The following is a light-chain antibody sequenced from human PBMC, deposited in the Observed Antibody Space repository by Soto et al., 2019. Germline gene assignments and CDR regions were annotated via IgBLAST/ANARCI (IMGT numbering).Light chain of an antibody. CDR3: QQNYDVPYT. V-gene: IGKV1-39*01. Sequence: QLTQAPSLLSASVGDRVTITCRASPSIGSYLNWYQHKPGEAPKLLIFAADTLKSGVPSRFSGSGFNTEFTLTVTSLQPEDFATYYCQQNYDVPYTFGLGTRVEIK. J-gene: IGKJ2*01. CDR2: AAD. CDR1: PSIGSY.